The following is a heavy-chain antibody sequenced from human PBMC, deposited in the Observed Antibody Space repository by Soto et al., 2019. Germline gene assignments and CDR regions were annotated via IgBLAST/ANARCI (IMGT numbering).Heavy chain of an antibody. CDR1: GDTFNKYA. Sequence: QVQLEQSGAEVKTLGSSVKVSCKASGDTFNKYAISWVRQAPGQGLEWMGGIMPIFGTANYAPQFQDRVRNTAAEARTTAYMEQTSLTSDDTSVYFCARGARFLEWLSFDHWGQGTLVTVSS. J-gene: IGHJ4*02. CDR3: ARGARFLEWLSFDH. CDR2: IMPIFGTA. D-gene: IGHD3-3*01. V-gene: IGHV1-69*12.